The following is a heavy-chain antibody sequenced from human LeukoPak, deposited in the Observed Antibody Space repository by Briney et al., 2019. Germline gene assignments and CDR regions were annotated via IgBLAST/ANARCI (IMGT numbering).Heavy chain of an antibody. CDR1: GFTFNSYA. CDR2: ITSGGST. V-gene: IGHV3-23*01. Sequence: GGSLRLSCAASGFTFNSYAMTWVRQAPGKGLEWVSTITSGGSTYYADSVKGRFTISRDNSKNMLHLQMKSLRAEDTAVYYCATRGTTATKYFEHCGQGTLVTVSS. J-gene: IGHJ4*02. D-gene: IGHD1-1*01. CDR3: ATRGTTATKYFEH.